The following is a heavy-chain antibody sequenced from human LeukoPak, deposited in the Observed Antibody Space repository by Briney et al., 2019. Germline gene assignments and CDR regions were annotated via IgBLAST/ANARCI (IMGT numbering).Heavy chain of an antibody. CDR3: ARMTYDPYGVDV. D-gene: IGHD5-12*01. V-gene: IGHV4-59*01. Sequence: SETLSLTCTVSGASISSYYWSWIRQPPGKGLEWIGYIDNSGSTNYNPSLKSRVTISVDKSKNQFSLRLSSVTAADTAVYYCARMTYDPYGVDVWGKGTTVTVSS. CDR2: IDNSGST. J-gene: IGHJ6*04. CDR1: GASISSYY.